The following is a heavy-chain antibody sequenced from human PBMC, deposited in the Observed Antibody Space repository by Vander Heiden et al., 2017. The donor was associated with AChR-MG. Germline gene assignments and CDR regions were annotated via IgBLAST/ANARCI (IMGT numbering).Heavy chain of an antibody. CDR2: ISWNSGSI. D-gene: IGHD6-13*01. Sequence: EVQLVESGGGLVQPGRSLRLSCAASGFTFDDYAMHWVRQAPGKGLEWVSGISWNSGSIGYADSVKGRFTISRDNAKNSLYLQMNSLRTEDTALYYCAKDTSAAPFYYFDYWGQGSLVTVSS. J-gene: IGHJ4*02. CDR1: GFTFDDYA. V-gene: IGHV3-9*01. CDR3: AKDTSAAPFYYFDY.